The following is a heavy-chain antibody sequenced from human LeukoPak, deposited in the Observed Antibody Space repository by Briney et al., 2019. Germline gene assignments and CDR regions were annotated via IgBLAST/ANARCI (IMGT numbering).Heavy chain of an antibody. CDR2: ISASGGTT. V-gene: IGHV3-23*01. CDR1: GFTFNNYA. J-gene: IGHJ5*01. CDR3: AKEPREYCSSTSCPNWFDS. Sequence: GGSLRLSCAASGFTFNNYAMSWVRQAPGKWLEWVSAISASGGTTYYADSVKGRFTISRDNSENTLFLQMNSLRAEDTAVYYCAKEPREYCSSTSCPNWFDSWGQGTLVTVSS. D-gene: IGHD2-2*01.